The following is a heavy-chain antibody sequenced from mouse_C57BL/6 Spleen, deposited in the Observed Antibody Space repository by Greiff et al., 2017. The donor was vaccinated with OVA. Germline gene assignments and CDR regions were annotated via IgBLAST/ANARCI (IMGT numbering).Heavy chain of an antibody. CDR3: ARWDGRGWYFDV. V-gene: IGHV1-53*01. Sequence: QVQLQQPGTELVKPGASVKLSCKASSYTFTSYWMHWVKQRPGQGLEWIGNINPSNGGTNYNEKFKSKATLTVDKSSSTAYMQLSSLTSEDSAVYYCARWDGRGWYFDVWGTGTTVTVSS. D-gene: IGHD1-1*01. CDR2: INPSNGGT. CDR1: SYTFTSYW. J-gene: IGHJ1*03.